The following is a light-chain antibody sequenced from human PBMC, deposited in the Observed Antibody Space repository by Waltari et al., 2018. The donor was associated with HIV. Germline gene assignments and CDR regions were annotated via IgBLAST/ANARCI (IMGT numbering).Light chain of an antibody. CDR3: ATWDDSLNGHV. CDR1: SSNIGSHT. V-gene: IGLV1-44*01. Sequence: QSVLTQPPSASGTPGQRVTISCSGTSSNIGSHTVDWYQQLPGAAPKLLIYSTNHRPSGVPDRVAGSKSGTSASLASSGLQSEDEADYFCATWDDSLNGHVFGGGTKLTV. J-gene: IGLJ3*02. CDR2: STN.